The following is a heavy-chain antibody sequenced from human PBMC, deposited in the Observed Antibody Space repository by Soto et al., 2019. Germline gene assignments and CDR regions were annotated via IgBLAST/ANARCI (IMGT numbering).Heavy chain of an antibody. CDR1: GYTFTTYG. CDR3: XXXXXXXXXADYGRYYFDX. Sequence: QVQLVQSGAEVKKPGASVKVSCKASGYTFTTYGITWVRQAPGQGLEWMGWISAYSGNTNYAQKLQGRLTVTTDTSTNTAYMDLRSLRSDDTAVYYXXXXXXXXXXADYGRYYFDXWGHGT. V-gene: IGHV1-18*04. D-gene: IGHD4-17*01. J-gene: IGHJ4*01. CDR2: ISAYSGNT.